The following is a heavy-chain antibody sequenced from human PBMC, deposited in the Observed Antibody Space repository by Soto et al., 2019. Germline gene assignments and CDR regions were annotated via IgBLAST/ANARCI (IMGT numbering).Heavy chain of an antibody. J-gene: IGHJ5*02. Sequence: GGSLRLSCAASGFTFSNAWMSWVRQAPGKGLEWVGRIKSKTDGGTTDYAAPVKGRLTISRDDSKNTLYLQMNSLKTEDTAVYYCTTAGRYYYGSGPLARNWFDPWGQGTLVTVSS. CDR1: GFTFSNAW. CDR3: TTAGRYYYGSGPLARNWFDP. CDR2: IKSKTDGGTT. D-gene: IGHD3-10*01. V-gene: IGHV3-15*01.